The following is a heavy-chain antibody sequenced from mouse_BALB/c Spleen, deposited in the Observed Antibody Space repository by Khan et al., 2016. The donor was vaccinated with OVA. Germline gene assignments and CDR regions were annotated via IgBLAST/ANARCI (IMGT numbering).Heavy chain of an antibody. CDR2: IFPGTGTT. V-gene: IGHV1S132*01. CDR1: GYTFTNYW. Sequence: QVQLQQSGAEVVKPGASVNLSCKTSGYTFTNYWIQWVKQRPGQGLGWIGEIFPGTGTTYYTENFKDKATLTIDTSSTTAYMQLSSLTSEDSAVYFCARGYFGNYEFAYWGQGTLVTVSA. J-gene: IGHJ3*01. CDR3: ARGYFGNYEFAY. D-gene: IGHD2-1*01.